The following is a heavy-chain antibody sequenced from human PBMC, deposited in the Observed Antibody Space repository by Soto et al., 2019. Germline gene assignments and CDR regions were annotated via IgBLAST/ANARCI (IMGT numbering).Heavy chain of an antibody. Sequence: TLSLTCTVSGASITGSSYWSWIRQPAGKGLEWIGRFSLSGTTNYNPPLRSRVTMSADVSKNQFSLRLTSVTAADTALYYCARGMTPPGAPAWYYFDSWGQGTLVTVSS. D-gene: IGHD2-8*02. CDR3: ARGMTPPGAPAWYYFDS. CDR2: FSLSGTT. V-gene: IGHV4-61*02. CDR1: GASITGSSY. J-gene: IGHJ4*02.